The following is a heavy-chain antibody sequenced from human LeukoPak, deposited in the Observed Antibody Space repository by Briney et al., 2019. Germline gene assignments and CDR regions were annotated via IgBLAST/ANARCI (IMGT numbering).Heavy chain of an antibody. J-gene: IGHJ4*02. Sequence: GESLKISCKGSGYSFTSYWIAWVRQMPGKGLEWMGIIYPGDSDTRFSPSFQGQVTISADKSISTAYLQWTSLKASDSAMYYCARVLIRGDEIDYWGQGTLVTVSS. D-gene: IGHD2-21*01. V-gene: IGHV5-51*01. CDR1: GYSFTSYW. CDR2: IYPGDSDT. CDR3: ARVLIRGDEIDY.